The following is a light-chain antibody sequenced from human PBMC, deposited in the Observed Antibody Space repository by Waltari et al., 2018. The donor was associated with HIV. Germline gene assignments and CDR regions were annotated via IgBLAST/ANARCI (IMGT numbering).Light chain of an antibody. J-gene: IGLJ2*01. V-gene: IGLV2-23*01. CDR2: EGS. CDR1: SSDFGSYNL. Sequence: QSALTQPASVSGSPGQSTTISCTGPSSDFGSYNLVSWYQQPPGKAPKLMIYEGSKRPSGVSNRFSGSKSGNTASLTISGLQAEDEADYYCCSYAGSSTVVFGGGTKLTVL. CDR3: CSYAGSSTVV.